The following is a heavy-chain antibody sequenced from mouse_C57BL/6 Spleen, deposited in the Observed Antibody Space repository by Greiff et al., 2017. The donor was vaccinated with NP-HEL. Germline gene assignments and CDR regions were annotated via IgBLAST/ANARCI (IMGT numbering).Heavy chain of an antibody. J-gene: IGHJ3*01. V-gene: IGHV1-72*01. CDR3: AKSGCYSNYEWFAY. D-gene: IGHD2-5*01. CDR1: GYTFTSYW. CDR2: IDPSGGGT. Sequence: QVQLQQPGAELVKPGASVKLSCKASGYTFTSYWMHWVKQRPGRGLEWIGRIDPSGGGTKYNEKFKGKATLTVAKPSSTAYMQLSSLTSEDSAVYYCAKSGCYSNYEWFAYWGQGTLVTVSA.